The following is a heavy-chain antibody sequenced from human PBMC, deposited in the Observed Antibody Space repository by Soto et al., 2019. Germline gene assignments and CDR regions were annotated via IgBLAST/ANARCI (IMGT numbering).Heavy chain of an antibody. D-gene: IGHD3-3*01. CDR1: GDSISSRSYY. V-gene: IGHV4-39*01. J-gene: IGHJ4*01. CDR2: IYYSVST. CDR3: APYDFWSVYLYN. Sequence: PSETLSLTCTASGDSISSRSYYWGWVRQLPGKGLEWIGSIYYSVSTYYNPSLKSRVTTSVDTSRNQFSLRLSSVTAADTAVYYCAPYDFWSVYLYNWGHGTLVTVSS.